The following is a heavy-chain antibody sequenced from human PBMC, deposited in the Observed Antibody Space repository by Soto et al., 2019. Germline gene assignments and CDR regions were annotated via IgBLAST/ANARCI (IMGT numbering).Heavy chain of an antibody. CDR3: SPAVRKDTLLSSYNYSGMDG. D-gene: IGHD3-10*02. J-gene: IGHJ6*02. V-gene: IGHV3-48*02. CDR1: GFTFSRSS. Sequence: EVQLVESGGNLAQPGGSLRLSCAASGFTFSRSSMNWLRQAPGKGLEWVSSISSGSTSIDYADSVKGRFIISRDNAKNTLYLQMNSLRDEDTAVYYCSPAVRKDTLLSSYNYSGMDGWGHGTTVTVS. CDR2: ISSGSTSI.